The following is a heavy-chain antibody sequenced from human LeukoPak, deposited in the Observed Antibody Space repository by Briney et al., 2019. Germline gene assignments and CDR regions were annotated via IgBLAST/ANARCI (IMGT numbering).Heavy chain of an antibody. D-gene: IGHD5-12*01. V-gene: IGHV3-7*01. Sequence: PSETLSLTCTVSGGSISSYYWSWVRQAPGKGLEWVANIKQDGSERHYADSVKGRFTISRDNAQNSLYLQMNSLRAEETAVYYCARVFGAYDSIDCWGQGTLVTVS. CDR2: IKQDGSER. CDR3: ARVFGAYDSIDC. CDR1: GGSISSYY. J-gene: IGHJ4*02.